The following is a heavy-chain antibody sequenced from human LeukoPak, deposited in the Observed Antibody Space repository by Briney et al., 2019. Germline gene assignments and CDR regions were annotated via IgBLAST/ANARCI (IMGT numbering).Heavy chain of an antibody. Sequence: PGGSLRLSCAASGFTFRSFAMSWVRQAPGRGLEWVSTIRDSGGDTYYADSVKGRFSISRDNSNSTLYLQMNILRTEDTAVYYCAKSRGYSLNTNFGYWGQGTLVTVSS. J-gene: IGHJ4*02. CDR3: AKSRGYSLNTNFGY. V-gene: IGHV3-23*01. CDR1: GFTFRSFA. D-gene: IGHD5-18*01. CDR2: IRDSGGDT.